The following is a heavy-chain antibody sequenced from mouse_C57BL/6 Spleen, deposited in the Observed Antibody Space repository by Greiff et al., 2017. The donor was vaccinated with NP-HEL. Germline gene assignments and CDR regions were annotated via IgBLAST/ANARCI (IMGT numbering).Heavy chain of an antibody. CDR2: INPSTGGT. Sequence: EVQLQQSGPELVKPGASVKISCKASGYSFTGYYMNWVKQSPEKSLEWIGEINPSTGGTTYNQKFKAKATLTVDKSSSTAYMQLKSLTSEDSAVYYCARREYFDVWGTGTTVTVSS. CDR3: ARREYFDV. V-gene: IGHV1-42*01. CDR1: GYSFTGYY. J-gene: IGHJ1*03.